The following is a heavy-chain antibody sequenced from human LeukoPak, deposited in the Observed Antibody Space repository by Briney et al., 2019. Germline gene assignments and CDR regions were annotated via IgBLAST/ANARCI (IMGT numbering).Heavy chain of an antibody. J-gene: IGHJ4*02. V-gene: IGHV1-69*13. Sequence: ASVKVSCKASGGTFSSYAISWVRQAPGQGLEWMGGIIPIFGTANYAQKFQGRVTITADESTSTAYMELSSLRSEDTAVYYCARDRGYYDSSGYYFPYYFDYWGQGTLVTVSS. CDR3: ARDRGYYDSSGYYFPYYFDY. D-gene: IGHD3-22*01. CDR1: GGTFSSYA. CDR2: IIPIFGTA.